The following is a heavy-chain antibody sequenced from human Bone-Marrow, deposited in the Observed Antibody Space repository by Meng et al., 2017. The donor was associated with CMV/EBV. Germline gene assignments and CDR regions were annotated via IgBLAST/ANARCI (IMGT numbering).Heavy chain of an antibody. J-gene: IGHJ4*02. D-gene: IGHD3-22*01. V-gene: IGHV3-9*01. CDR1: GFTFDDYA. CDR3: ARRYYDSEGYYFAY. CDR2: ISWNSGSI. Sequence: SLKISCAASGFTFDDYAMHWVRQAPGKGLEWVSGISWNSGSIGYADSVKGRFTISRDNAKNSLYLQMSSLSAEDTAVYYCARRYYDSEGYYFAYWAQGTLVTVSS.